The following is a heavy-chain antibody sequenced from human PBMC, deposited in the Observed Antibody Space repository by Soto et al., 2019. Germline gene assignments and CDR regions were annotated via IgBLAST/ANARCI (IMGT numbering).Heavy chain of an antibody. V-gene: IGHV3-21*01. CDR2: ISGTGNYK. CDR1: GFSFTTYT. CDR3: VTSTLGGYYQGMDV. J-gene: IGHJ6*02. Sequence: GGSLRLSCATSGFSFTTYTMVWVRRGPGKGLEWVSSISGTGNYKYYADSGKGRFTISRDNARKSLSLQMNSLRAEDTAVYYCVTSTLGGYYQGMDVWGQGTTVTVSS.